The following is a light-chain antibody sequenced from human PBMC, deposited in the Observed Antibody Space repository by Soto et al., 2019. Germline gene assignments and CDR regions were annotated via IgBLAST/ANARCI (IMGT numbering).Light chain of an antibody. CDR1: RSNIGSNT. V-gene: IGLV1-44*01. CDR2: RDD. CDR3: AVWDDTLYGRV. Sequence: QSVLTQPPSVSGTPGQRVTISCSGGRSNIGSNTVAWYQQFPGTTPKLLIYRDDQRPSGVPDRFSGSKSGTSASLAISGLQFDDEADYYCAVWDDTLYGRVFGGGTKVPVL. J-gene: IGLJ3*02.